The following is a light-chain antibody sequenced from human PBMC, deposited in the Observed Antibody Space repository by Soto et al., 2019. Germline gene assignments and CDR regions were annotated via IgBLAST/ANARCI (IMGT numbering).Light chain of an antibody. CDR1: ESCRHY. CDR2: DAS. V-gene: IGKV3-11*01. CDR3: QHRDNWSYI. Sequence: EIVLTQSPATLSLSPGERATLSCRASESCRHYVAWYQQKPAQAPRLLIYDASNRATGIPARFSGSGSGTDYTLTISSLEAEDFAVYYCQHRDNWSYIFGQGTKVDIK. J-gene: IGKJ2*01.